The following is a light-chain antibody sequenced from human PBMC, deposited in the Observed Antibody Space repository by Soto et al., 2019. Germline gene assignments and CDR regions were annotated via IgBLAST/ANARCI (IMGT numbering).Light chain of an antibody. CDR1: QSVSGAS. J-gene: IGKJ2*01. CDR2: DAS. Sequence: EIVLTQSPGTLSLSPGERATLSCRASQSVSGASLTWFQQKPGQAPRLLIYDASSRATGIPDRFSGSGSGTDFTLTITRLEPEDFAVYYCQQFDGTPYTFGQGTKLEIK. CDR3: QQFDGTPYT. V-gene: IGKV3-20*01.